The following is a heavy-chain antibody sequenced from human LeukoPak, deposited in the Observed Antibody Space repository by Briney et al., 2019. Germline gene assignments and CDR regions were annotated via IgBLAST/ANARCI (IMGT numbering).Heavy chain of an antibody. CDR2: ISSSGSTI. D-gene: IGHD6-6*01. J-gene: IGHJ4*02. CDR3: ASGSSSSYPYYFDY. Sequence: GGSLRLSCAASGFTFSSYEMNWVRQAPGKGLEWVSYISSSGSTIYYADSVKGRFTISRDNAKNSLYLQINSLRAEDTAVYYCASGSSSSYPYYFDYWGQGTLVTVSS. CDR1: GFTFSSYE. V-gene: IGHV3-48*03.